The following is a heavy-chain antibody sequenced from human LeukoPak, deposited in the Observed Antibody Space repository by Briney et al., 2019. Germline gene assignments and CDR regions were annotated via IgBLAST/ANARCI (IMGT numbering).Heavy chain of an antibody. V-gene: IGHV3-49*04. CDR2: IRSKAYGGTS. J-gene: IGHJ4*02. D-gene: IGHD6-25*01. Sequence: GGSLRLSCTPSGFNFSDYSVTWVRQAPGKGLEWVGYIRSKAYGGTSEYAASVKARLTFSRDDSRSIAYLRMNRLKPEDTAGYYCTREAAALFEYWGEGTLVTVSS. CDR1: GFNFSDYS. CDR3: TREAAALFEY.